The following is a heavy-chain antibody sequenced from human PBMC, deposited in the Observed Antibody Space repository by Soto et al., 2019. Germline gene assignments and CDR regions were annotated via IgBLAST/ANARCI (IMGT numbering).Heavy chain of an antibody. Sequence: QVQLVQSGAEVKEPGSSVKVSCKASGDTLNNFTVTWVRQAPGQGLEWIGTFIPILGKTNHAQKFQRRVTLSADTSTNTAEMDLSRLTSDDTVVYYCMRNKMALRPWGPGTLVTVSS. J-gene: IGHJ5*02. V-gene: IGHV1-69*02. CDR1: GDTLNNFT. CDR2: FIPILGKT. CDR3: MRNKMALRP.